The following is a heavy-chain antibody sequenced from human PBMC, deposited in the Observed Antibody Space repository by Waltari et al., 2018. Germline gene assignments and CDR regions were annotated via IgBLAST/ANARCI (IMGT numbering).Heavy chain of an antibody. V-gene: IGHV1-2*02. CDR3: ARELLVVTSPYYGLDV. J-gene: IGHJ6*02. CDR2: VNPNSGET. Sequence: QVHLMQSGAEVKKPGASVKVSCKTSGYTFTGYYMQWVRQAHGQGLELMGWVNPNSGETTYAKKFQGRVTMTRDTSISTAYMELSRLRSDDAAVYFCARELLVVTSPYYGLDVWGQGTTVTVSS. D-gene: IGHD2-15*01. CDR1: GYTFTGYY.